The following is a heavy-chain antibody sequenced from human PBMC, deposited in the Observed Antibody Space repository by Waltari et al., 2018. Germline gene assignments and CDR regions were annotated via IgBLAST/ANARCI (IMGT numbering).Heavy chain of an antibody. D-gene: IGHD3-10*01. CDR2: ISAYNGNT. CDR1: GYIFRRYG. Sequence: QVQLVQSGTEVKIPGASVNVSCKASGYIFRRYGINWVRQAPGQGLEWLGWISAYNGNTNYAQKFQGRVTITADESTSTAYMELSSLRSEDTAVYYCAREGKAMVQGVMGYWGQGTLVTVSS. CDR3: AREGKAMVQGVMGY. V-gene: IGHV1-18*01. J-gene: IGHJ4*02.